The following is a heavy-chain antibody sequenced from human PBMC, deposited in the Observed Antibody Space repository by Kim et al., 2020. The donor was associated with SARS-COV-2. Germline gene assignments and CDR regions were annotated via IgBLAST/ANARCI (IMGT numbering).Heavy chain of an antibody. CDR2: IYSGGST. J-gene: IGHJ5*02. V-gene: IGHV3-53*04. CDR3: ARAGGYCSGGSCFGGDWFDP. D-gene: IGHD2-15*01. CDR1: GFTVSSNY. Sequence: GGSLRLSCAASGFTVSSNYMSWVRQAPGKGLEWVSVIYSGGSTYYADSVKGRFTISRHNSKNTLYLQMNSLRAEDTAVYYCARAGGYCSGGSCFGGDWFDPWGQGTLVTVSS.